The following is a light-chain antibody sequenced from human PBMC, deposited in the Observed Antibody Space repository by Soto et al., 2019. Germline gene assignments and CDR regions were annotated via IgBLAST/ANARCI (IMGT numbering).Light chain of an antibody. Sequence: EIVLTQSPGTLSLSPGERATLSCRASQSVSSSYLAWYQQKPGQAPRLLIYGANGRATGIPDRFSGSGSATDFPLTISRLEPEDFAVYYCQQYGSSPRFTFGPGTKVDIK. V-gene: IGKV3-20*01. CDR3: QQYGSSPRFT. CDR2: GAN. J-gene: IGKJ3*01. CDR1: QSVSSSY.